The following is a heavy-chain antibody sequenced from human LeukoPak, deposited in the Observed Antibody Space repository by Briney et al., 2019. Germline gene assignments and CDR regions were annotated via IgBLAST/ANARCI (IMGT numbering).Heavy chain of an antibody. CDR3: ATHRGYSYGTAEDFDY. CDR2: IKQDGSEK. D-gene: IGHD5-18*01. CDR1: GFTFSHYW. Sequence: GGSLRLSCAASGFTFSHYWMSWVRQAPGKGLEWVANIKQDGSEKYDVDSVKGRFTIPRDNAKNSLYLQMNSLRAEDTALYYCATHRGYSYGTAEDFDYWGQGTLVTVSS. V-gene: IGHV3-7*01. J-gene: IGHJ4*02.